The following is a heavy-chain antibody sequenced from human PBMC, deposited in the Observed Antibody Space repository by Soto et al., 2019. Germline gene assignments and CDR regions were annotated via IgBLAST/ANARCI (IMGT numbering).Heavy chain of an antibody. CDR1: GFTFSSYS. CDR2: ISYEGSNK. Sequence: GGSLRLSCAASGFTFSSYSMHWVRQAPGKGLEWVALISYEGSNKYYADSVKGRFTISRDNSKNTLYLQMNSLRAEDRVAYYCARDFRGYFDYWGQGTRVTVSS. J-gene: IGHJ4*03. CDR3: ARDFRGYFDY. V-gene: IGHV3-30*04.